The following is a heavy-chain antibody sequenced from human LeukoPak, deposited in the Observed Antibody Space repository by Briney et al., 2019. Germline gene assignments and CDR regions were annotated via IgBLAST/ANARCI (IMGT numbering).Heavy chain of an antibody. CDR2: IHPDSGGT. CDR1: GYTFSGYY. Sequence: ASVTVSCKTSGYTFSGYYMYWVRQAPGQGLEWMGWIHPDSGGTSYAQKFHGRVTMTRDTSTSTAYMELISLRSDDTAFYFCARESFCSGGSCSSGIGKGWFDSWGQGTLVTVSS. V-gene: IGHV1-2*02. D-gene: IGHD2-15*01. CDR3: ARESFCSGGSCSSGIGKGWFDS. J-gene: IGHJ5*01.